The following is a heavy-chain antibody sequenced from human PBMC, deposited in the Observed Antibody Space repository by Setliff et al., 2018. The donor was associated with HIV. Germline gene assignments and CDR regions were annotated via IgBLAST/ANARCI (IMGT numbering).Heavy chain of an antibody. CDR3: VTDEKVAFDV. CDR2: IKSETDGGTT. V-gene: IGHV3-15*01. CDR1: GLRVSDAW. J-gene: IGHJ3*01. Sequence: GSLRLSCAVSGLRVSDAWLSWVRQAPGKGLEWLARIKSETDGGTTDYAAAVRGRFTFSRDDSKDTLYLQMNSLKIEDTGTYYCVTDEKVAFDVWGQGTKVTVSS.